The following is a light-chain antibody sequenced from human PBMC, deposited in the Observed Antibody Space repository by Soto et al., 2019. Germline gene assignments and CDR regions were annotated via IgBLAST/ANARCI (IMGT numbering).Light chain of an antibody. CDR2: EVT. Sequence: QSALTQPPSASGSPGQSVTISCTGTSSDVGDYNYVSWYQQHPGKAPKLMIYEVTKQPSGVPDRFSGSKSGNTASLTVSGLQAEDEADYYCSSSAGSNNLGVFGGGTKLTVL. CDR3: SSSAGSNNLGV. J-gene: IGLJ3*02. V-gene: IGLV2-8*01. CDR1: SSDVGDYNY.